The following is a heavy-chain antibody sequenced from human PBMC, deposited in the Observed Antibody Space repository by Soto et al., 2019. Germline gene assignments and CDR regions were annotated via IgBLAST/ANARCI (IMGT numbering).Heavy chain of an antibody. CDR1: GYTFTSYA. CDR2: INAGNGNT. CDR3: ASYFYGSGGFDVY. V-gene: IGHV1-3*01. J-gene: IGHJ4*02. D-gene: IGHD3-10*01. Sequence: QVQLVQSGAEVKKPGASVKVSGKASGYTFTSYAMHWVPQAPGQRRAWMGWINAGNGNTKYSQKFQGRVTITRDTSASTAYMELSSLRSEDTAVYYCASYFYGSGGFDVYWGQGTLVTVSS.